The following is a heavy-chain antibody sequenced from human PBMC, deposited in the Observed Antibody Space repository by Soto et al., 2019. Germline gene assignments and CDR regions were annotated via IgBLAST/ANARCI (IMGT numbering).Heavy chain of an antibody. V-gene: IGHV1-2*04. D-gene: IGHD2-2*01. CDR2: INPNSGGT. Sequence: ASVKVSCKASGYTFTGYYMHWVRQAPGQGLEWMGWINPNSGGTNYAQKFQGWVTMTRDTSISTAYMELSRLRSDDTAVYYCARGNCSSTSCPVDYWGQGTLVTVSS. CDR3: ARGNCSSTSCPVDY. J-gene: IGHJ4*02. CDR1: GYTFTGYY.